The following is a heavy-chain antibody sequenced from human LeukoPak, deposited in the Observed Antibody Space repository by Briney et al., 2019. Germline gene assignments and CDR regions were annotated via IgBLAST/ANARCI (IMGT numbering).Heavy chain of an antibody. J-gene: IGHJ3*02. D-gene: IGHD4-11*01. CDR1: GYTFTGNY. Sequence: EASVKVSCKASGYTFTGNYMHLFRQAPGQGLECMGWINTNSDVTHYRQKFQGRVTMTRATSITTAYMELSGLRSDDTAVYYCARDMTRNDFDIWGQGTMVIVDS. CDR3: ARDMTRNDFDI. CDR2: INTNSDVT. V-gene: IGHV1-2*02.